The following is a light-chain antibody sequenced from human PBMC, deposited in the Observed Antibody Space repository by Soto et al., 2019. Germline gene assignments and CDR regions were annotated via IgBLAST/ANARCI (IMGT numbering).Light chain of an antibody. J-gene: IGLJ1*01. CDR3: AAWDDRSGV. CDR1: SSNIGSNY. CDR2: RNN. Sequence: QPVLTQPPSASGTPGQRVTISCSGSSSNIGSNYVYWYQQLPGTAPKLLIYRNNQRPSGVPDRFSGSKSGTSASLAISGLRSEDEADYYCAAWDDRSGVFGTGTKLTVL. V-gene: IGLV1-47*01.